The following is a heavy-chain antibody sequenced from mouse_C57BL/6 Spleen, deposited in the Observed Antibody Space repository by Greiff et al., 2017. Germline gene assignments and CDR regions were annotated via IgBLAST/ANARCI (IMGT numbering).Heavy chain of an antibody. J-gene: IGHJ2*01. V-gene: IGHV1-82*01. CDR3: VYDYGSSD. Sequence: VKVVESGPELVKPGASVKISCKASGYAFSSSWMNWVKQRPGKGLEWIGRIYPGDGDTNYNGKFKGKATLTADKSSSTAYMQLSSLTSEDSAVYFCVYDYGSSDWGRGTARTGSS. D-gene: IGHD1-1*01. CDR2: IYPGDGDT. CDR1: GYAFSSSW.